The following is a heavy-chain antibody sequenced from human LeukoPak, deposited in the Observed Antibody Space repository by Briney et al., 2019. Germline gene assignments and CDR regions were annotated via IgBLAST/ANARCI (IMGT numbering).Heavy chain of an antibody. CDR1: GYTFTSYG. D-gene: IGHD6-13*01. Sequence: GASVKVSCKASGYTFTSYGISWVRQAPGQGLEWMGWMNPNSGNTGYAQKFQGRVTMTRNTSISTAYMELSSLRSEDTAVYYCARGRRYSSSWNSYYYYYGMDVWGQGTTVTVSS. V-gene: IGHV1-8*02. CDR2: MNPNSGNT. CDR3: ARGRRYSSSWNSYYYYYGMDV. J-gene: IGHJ6*02.